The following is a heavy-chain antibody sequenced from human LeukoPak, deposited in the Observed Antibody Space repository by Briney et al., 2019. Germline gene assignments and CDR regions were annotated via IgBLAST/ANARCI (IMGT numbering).Heavy chain of an antibody. V-gene: IGHV4-31*03. CDR3: ARDYSGWLYLDY. CDR1: DGSINSGAYY. CDR2: IYYSGNT. D-gene: IGHD6-19*01. Sequence: PSETLSLTCTVSDGSINSGAYYWSWIRQLPGTGLEWIGYIYYSGNTYYNPSLKSRVTISVDTSKSQFSLKLTSVTAADTAVYYCARDYSGWLYLDYWGQGTLLTVSS. J-gene: IGHJ4*02.